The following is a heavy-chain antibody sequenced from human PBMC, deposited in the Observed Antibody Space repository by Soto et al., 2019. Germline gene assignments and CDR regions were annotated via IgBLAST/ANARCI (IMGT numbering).Heavy chain of an antibody. D-gene: IGHD6-13*01. CDR1: GYTFTSYG. CDR2: ISAYNGNT. V-gene: IGHV1-18*01. J-gene: IGHJ5*02. Sequence: GASVKVSCKASGYTFTSYGISWVRQAPGQGLEWMGWISAYNGNTNYAQKLQGRVTMTTDTSTSTAYMELRSLRSDDTAVYYCARAFAAAESVRFDPWGQGTLVTVPQ. CDR3: ARAFAAAESVRFDP.